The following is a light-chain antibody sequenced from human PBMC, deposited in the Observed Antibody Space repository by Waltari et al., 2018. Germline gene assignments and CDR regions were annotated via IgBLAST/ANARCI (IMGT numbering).Light chain of an antibody. J-gene: IGLJ2*01. V-gene: IGLV2-14*03. CDR2: DVS. CDR3: GSYTSSITLV. Sequence: QSALTQPASVSGSPGQSITISCTGTSSDVGGYDYVSWYQQHPGKAPKLMIYDVSNRPSGVSNRFSCSKSGNTASLTISGLQADDEADYYCGSYTSSITLVFGGGTKLTVL. CDR1: SSDVGGYDY.